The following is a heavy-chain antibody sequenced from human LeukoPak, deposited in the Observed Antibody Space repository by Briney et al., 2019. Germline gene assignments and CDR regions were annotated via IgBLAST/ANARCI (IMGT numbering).Heavy chain of an antibody. CDR2: IYYSGGT. D-gene: IGHD5-18*01. Sequence: EPSETLSLTCTVSGSSISSNTYYWGWLRQPPGKGLEWIGSIYYSGGTYYNPSLKSRVTISVDTSKNQFSLKLNSVTAADTAVYYCARHSVDTAGDYWGQGSLVTVSS. CDR3: ARHSVDTAGDY. V-gene: IGHV4-39*01. J-gene: IGHJ4*02. CDR1: GSSISSNTYY.